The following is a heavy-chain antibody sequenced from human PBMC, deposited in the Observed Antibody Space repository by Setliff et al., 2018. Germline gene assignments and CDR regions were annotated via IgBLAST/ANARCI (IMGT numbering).Heavy chain of an antibody. Sequence: ETLSLTCIVSGGSISSSSYYWGWIRQPPGKGLEWIGSIDYSGTIYYNPSLKSRVTISVDTSKNQVSLKLSSVTAADTAVYYCARSGDYIWGSYRPYYFDHWGQGTLVTVSS. D-gene: IGHD3-16*02. CDR3: ARSGDYIWGSYRPYYFDH. CDR1: GGSISSSSYY. CDR2: IDYSGTI. V-gene: IGHV4-39*07. J-gene: IGHJ4*02.